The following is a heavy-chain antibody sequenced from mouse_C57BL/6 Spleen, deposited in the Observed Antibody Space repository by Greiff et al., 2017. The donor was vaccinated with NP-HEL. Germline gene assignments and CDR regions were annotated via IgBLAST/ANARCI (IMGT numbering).Heavy chain of an antibody. D-gene: IGHD1-1*01. CDR1: GFNIKDDY. CDR3: TTIITTVVNAMDY. Sequence: LVESGAELVRPGASVKLSCTASGFNIKDDYMHWVKQRPEQGLEWIGWIDPENGDTEYASKFQGKSTISADSSSNTAYLQLSSLTSEDTAVYYCTTIITTVVNAMDYWGQGTSVTVSS. CDR2: IDPENGDT. J-gene: IGHJ4*01. V-gene: IGHV14-4*01.